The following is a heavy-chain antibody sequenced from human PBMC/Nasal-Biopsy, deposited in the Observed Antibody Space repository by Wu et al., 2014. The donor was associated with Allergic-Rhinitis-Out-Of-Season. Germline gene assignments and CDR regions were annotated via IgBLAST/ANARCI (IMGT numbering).Heavy chain of an antibody. CDR3: ARQFSGTYYYYYMDV. CDR1: DVSISRTSFY. V-gene: IGHV4-39*01. Sequence: SLTCTVSDVSISRTSFYWGWIRQSPGKGLEWIGSIHNAEGTDYNPSLKSRVTISVDTSKNQFSLRLNSVTAADTADYFCARQFSGTYYYYYMDVWGKGTTVTVSS. CDR2: IHNAEGT. J-gene: IGHJ6*03. D-gene: IGHD1-26*01.